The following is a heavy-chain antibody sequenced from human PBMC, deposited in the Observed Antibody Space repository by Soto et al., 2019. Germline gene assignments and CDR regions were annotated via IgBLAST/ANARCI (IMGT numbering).Heavy chain of an antibody. J-gene: IGHJ5*02. CDR1: GGSISSGGYY. Sequence: PSETLSLTCTVSGGSISSGGYYWSWIRQHPGKGLEWIGYIYYSGSTYYNPSLKSRVTISVDTSKNQFSLKLSSVTAADTAVYYCARGQILEWSALFDPWGQGTLVTVSS. CDR2: IYYSGST. D-gene: IGHD2-8*01. V-gene: IGHV4-31*03. CDR3: ARGQILEWSALFDP.